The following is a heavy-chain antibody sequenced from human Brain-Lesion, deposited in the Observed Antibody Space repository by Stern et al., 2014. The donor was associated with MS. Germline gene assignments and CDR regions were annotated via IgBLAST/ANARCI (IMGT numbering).Heavy chain of an antibody. CDR3: ARDITGSSAYFAY. CDR1: GFTFVDYA. J-gene: IGHJ4*02. Sequence: EVQLVESGGDLVQPGRSLRLSCAAFGFTFVDYAMHWVRPAPGKGLEWVAGISWNSGTIGYADSVKGRFTTSRDNAYSSLYLQMNSLRPEDTALYYCARDITGSSAYFAYWGQGTLVTVSS. D-gene: IGHD1-14*01. V-gene: IGHV3-9*01. CDR2: ISWNSGTI.